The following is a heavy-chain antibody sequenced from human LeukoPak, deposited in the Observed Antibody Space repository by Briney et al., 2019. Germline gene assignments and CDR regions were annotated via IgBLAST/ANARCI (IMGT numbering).Heavy chain of an antibody. CDR3: ARNDFWNGYWDGWNY. J-gene: IGHJ4*02. V-gene: IGHV4-59*01. CDR1: GGSISNYY. CDR2: IYSSGST. Sequence: SETLSLTCTVSGGSISNYYWNWIRQPPGKALEWLGYIYSSGSTKYSPSLKSRVTISVDTSKNQFSLKLSSVTAADTAVYYCARNDFWNGYWDGWNYWGPGTLVTVSS. D-gene: IGHD3-3*01.